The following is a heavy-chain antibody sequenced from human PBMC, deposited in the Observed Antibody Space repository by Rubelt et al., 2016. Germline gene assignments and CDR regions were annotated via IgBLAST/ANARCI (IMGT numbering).Heavy chain of an antibody. J-gene: IGHJ4*02. CDR2: LNPSGGST. CDR1: GYTFSGYY. CDR3: AGARFCSGGSCWD. Sequence: QVQLLQSGPEVQKPGASVKVPCQASGYTFSGYYMHWVRQAPGQGLEWMGVLNPSGGSTSYAQKFQGRVTMTRDTSTSTVYMELSSLGSEDTAVYYCAGARFCSGGSCWDWGQGTLVTVSS. V-gene: IGHV1-46*03. D-gene: IGHD2-15*01.